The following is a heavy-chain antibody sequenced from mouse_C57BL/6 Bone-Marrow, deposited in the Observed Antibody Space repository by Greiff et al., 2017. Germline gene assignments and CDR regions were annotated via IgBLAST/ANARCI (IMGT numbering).Heavy chain of an antibody. V-gene: IGHV5-17*01. CDR3: ARPGDGYYVGWFAY. CDR2: ISSGSSTI. CDR1: GFTFSDYG. Sequence: EVQVVESGGGLVKPGGSLKLSCAASGFTFSDYGMHWVRQAPEKGLEWVAYISSGSSTIYYADTVKGRFTISRDSAKNTLFLQMTSLRSEDTAMYYCARPGDGYYVGWFAYWGQGTLVTVSA. D-gene: IGHD2-3*01. J-gene: IGHJ3*01.